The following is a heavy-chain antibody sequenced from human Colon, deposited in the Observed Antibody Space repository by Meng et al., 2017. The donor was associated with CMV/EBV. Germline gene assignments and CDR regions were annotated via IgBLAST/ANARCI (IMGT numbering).Heavy chain of an antibody. CDR3: AKVDSAMGRTYFDY. CDR2: IYGDNTT. D-gene: IGHD5-18*01. Sequence: GGSLRLSCAASGFSVTSNYMNWVRQAPGKGLEWVSVIYGDNTTHYADSVKGRFTISRDNSKNMLFLQMNSLRGDDTSVYYCAKVDSAMGRTYFDYWGQGTLVTVSS. CDR1: GFSVTSNY. V-gene: IGHV3-66*02. J-gene: IGHJ4*02.